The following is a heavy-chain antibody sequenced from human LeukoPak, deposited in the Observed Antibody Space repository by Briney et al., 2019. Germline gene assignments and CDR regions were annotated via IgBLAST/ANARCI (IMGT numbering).Heavy chain of an antibody. V-gene: IGHV1-18*01. CDR3: ARRSGYCSSTSCSPGDY. Sequence: ASVKVSCKASGYTFATYGISWVRQAPGQGLEWMGWISAYNCNTNYAQKLQGRVTMTTDTSTSTAYMELRSLRSDDTAMYYCARRSGYCSSTSCSPGDYWGQGTLVTVSS. D-gene: IGHD2-2*01. CDR2: ISAYNCNT. J-gene: IGHJ4*02. CDR1: GYTFATYG.